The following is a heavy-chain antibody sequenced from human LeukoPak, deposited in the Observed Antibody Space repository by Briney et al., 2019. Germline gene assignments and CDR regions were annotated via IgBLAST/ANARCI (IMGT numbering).Heavy chain of an antibody. V-gene: IGHV1-24*01. J-gene: IGHJ4*02. CDR1: GYTLTLLV. CDR2: FDPENGEM. D-gene: IGHD3-22*01. CDR3: ATVSSFDSNLYSYF. Sequence: GASGNVSCTFSGYTLTLLVIHWGRQAPGEGIEWMGGFDPENGEMIYAQKFQSRVTMSEDTSTDTAYMDLSSLRSEDTAIYYCATVSSFDSNLYSYFWGQGTLVTVSS.